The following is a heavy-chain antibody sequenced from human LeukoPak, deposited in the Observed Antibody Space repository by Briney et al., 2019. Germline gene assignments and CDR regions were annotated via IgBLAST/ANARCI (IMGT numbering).Heavy chain of an antibody. CDR3: ARWSHDSFGYYWISS. J-gene: IGHJ5*02. CDR2: IRQDGSVK. CDR1: GFTFSGHW. D-gene: IGHD3-22*01. V-gene: IGHV3-7*01. Sequence: GGSLRLSCAASGFTFSGHWMTWVRQAPGKGLQWVASIRQDGSVKYYVDSVQGRFIISRDNAMNSLYLQMNSLRAEDTAVYYCARWSHDSFGYYWISSWGQGTLVAVSS.